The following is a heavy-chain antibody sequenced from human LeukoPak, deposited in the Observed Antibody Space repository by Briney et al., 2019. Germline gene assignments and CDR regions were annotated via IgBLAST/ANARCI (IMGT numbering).Heavy chain of an antibody. J-gene: IGHJ4*02. CDR3: AAHVIDPFDY. V-gene: IGHV3-43D*03. CDR2: ISWDGGST. Sequence: PGGSLRLSCAASGFTFDDYAMHWVRQAPGKGLGWVSLISWDGGSTYYADSVKGRFTISRDNSKNSLYLQMNSLRAEDTALYYCAAHVIDPFDYWGQGTLVTVSS. CDR1: GFTFDDYA. D-gene: IGHD3-16*02.